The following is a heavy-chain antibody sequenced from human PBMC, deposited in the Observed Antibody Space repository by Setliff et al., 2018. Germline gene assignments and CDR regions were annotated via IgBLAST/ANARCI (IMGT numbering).Heavy chain of an antibody. Sequence: GASVKVSCKTSGFRFTSFGFSWVRQAPGQGLEWMGWISPYSGESNYAQKFQDRLTVTADTSTKTTYMGLRSLTSDDTAVYFCTRSRGPRVVLAADFDFWSQGTRVTVSS. D-gene: IGHD3-16*01. CDR3: TRSRGPRVVLAADFDF. V-gene: IGHV1-18*01. CDR1: GFRFTSFG. CDR2: ISPYSGES. J-gene: IGHJ4*02.